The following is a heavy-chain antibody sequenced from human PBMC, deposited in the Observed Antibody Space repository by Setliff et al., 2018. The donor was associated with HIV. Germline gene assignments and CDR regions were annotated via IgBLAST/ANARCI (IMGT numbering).Heavy chain of an antibody. D-gene: IGHD2-15*01. V-gene: IGHV1-69*05. Sequence: SVKVSCKASGGTFSSYVISWVRQAPGQGPEWMGGIIPMYGVANYAQKFQGRVTITTDESTSTAYMELSSLRSEDTAVYYCALPYCGGGNCWSSASLPPAGWFDPWGQGTL. CDR2: IIPMYGVA. CDR3: ALPYCGGGNCWSSASLPPAGWFDP. J-gene: IGHJ5*02. CDR1: GGTFSSYV.